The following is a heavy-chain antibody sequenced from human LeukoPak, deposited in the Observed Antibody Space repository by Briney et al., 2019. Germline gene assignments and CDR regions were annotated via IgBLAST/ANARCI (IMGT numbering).Heavy chain of an antibody. CDR3: ARVPGWQQFPIGAEYYFDY. CDR2: ISAYNGNT. Sequence: ASVKVSCKASGYTLTSYGISWVRQAPGQGLEWMGWISAYNGNTNYAQKLQGRVTMTTDTSTSTAYMELRSLRSDDTAVYYCARVPGWQQFPIGAEYYFDYWGQGTLVTVSS. J-gene: IGHJ4*02. D-gene: IGHD6-13*01. V-gene: IGHV1-18*01. CDR1: GYTLTSYG.